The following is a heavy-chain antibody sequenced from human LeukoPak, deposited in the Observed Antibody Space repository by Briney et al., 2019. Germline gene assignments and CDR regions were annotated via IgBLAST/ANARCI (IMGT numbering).Heavy chain of an antibody. J-gene: IGHJ4*02. CDR3: ARFRPSNDYGDYVDY. CDR1: GGSFSGYY. Sequence: SETLSLTCAVYGGSFSGYYWSWIRQPPGKGLEWIGEINHSRSTNYNPSLKSRVTISGDTSENQFSLKLSSVTAADTAVYYCARFRPSNDYGDYVDYWGQGTLVTVSS. D-gene: IGHD4-17*01. V-gene: IGHV4-34*01. CDR2: INHSRST.